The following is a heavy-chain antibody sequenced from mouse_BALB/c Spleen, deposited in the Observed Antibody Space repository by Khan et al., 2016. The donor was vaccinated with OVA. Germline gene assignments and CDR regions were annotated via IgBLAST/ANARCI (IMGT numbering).Heavy chain of an antibody. J-gene: IGHJ4*01. V-gene: IGHV2-6-1*01. Sequence: QVQLKESGPGLVAPSQSLSITCTISGCSLTNYGVHWVRQPPGKGLEWLVVIWSDGRTTYNSALKSRLTINKDNYKNQVFFKLNSLQTDDTAMYFCAGQPYYHYKLRAYWGQGTSVTVSA. CDR1: GCSLTNYG. CDR2: IWSDGRT. D-gene: IGHD2-4*01. CDR3: AGQPYYHYKLRAY.